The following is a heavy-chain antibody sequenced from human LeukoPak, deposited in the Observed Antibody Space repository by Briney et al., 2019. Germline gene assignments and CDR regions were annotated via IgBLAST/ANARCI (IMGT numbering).Heavy chain of an antibody. V-gene: IGHV3-23*01. CDR2: ISGSGGST. CDR3: AKDRKPNVRGSYGY. Sequence: PGGSLRLSCAASGFTFSSYAMSWVRQAPGKGLEWVSAISGSGGSTYYADSVKGRFTISRDNSKNTLYLQMNSLRAKDTAVYYCAKDRKPNVRGSYGYWGQGTLVTVSS. CDR1: GFTFSSYA. J-gene: IGHJ4*02. D-gene: IGHD1-26*01.